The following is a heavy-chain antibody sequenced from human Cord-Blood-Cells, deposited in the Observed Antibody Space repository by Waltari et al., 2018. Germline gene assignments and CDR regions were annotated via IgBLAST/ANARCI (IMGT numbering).Heavy chain of an antibody. J-gene: IGHJ4*02. Sequence: SYSMNWVRQAPGKGLEWVSSISSSSSYIYYADSVKGRFTISRDNAKNSLYLQMNSLRAEDTAVYYCARYTPSGWYDYWGQGTLVTVSS. CDR2: ISSSSSYI. CDR1: SYS. V-gene: IGHV3-21*01. D-gene: IGHD6-19*01. CDR3: ARYTPSGWYDY.